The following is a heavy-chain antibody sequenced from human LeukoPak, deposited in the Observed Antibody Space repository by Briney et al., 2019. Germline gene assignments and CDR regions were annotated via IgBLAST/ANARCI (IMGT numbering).Heavy chain of an antibody. V-gene: IGHV4-34*01. CDR1: GGSFSGYY. J-gene: IGHJ4*02. CDR2: INHSGST. D-gene: IGHD3-22*01. Sequence: PSETLSLTCAVYGGSFSGYYWNWIRQSPGKGLEWIGEINHSGSTNYNPSLKSRVTISVDTSKNQFSLKLSSVTAADTAVYYCAGGGYYDSSGYRPREYYFDYWGQGTLVTVSS. CDR3: AGGGYYDSSGYRPREYYFDY.